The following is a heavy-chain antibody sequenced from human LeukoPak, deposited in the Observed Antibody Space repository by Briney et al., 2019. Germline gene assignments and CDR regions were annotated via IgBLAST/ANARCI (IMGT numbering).Heavy chain of an antibody. D-gene: IGHD1-26*01. Sequence: PSETLSLTCTVSGGSIGSYFGSWIRQPPGKGLEWIGYNSGSTKYNPSLKSRVTISVDTSKNQLSLKLSSVTAADTAVYYCARGRGYGGNYLRAFDIWGQGTMVSVSS. CDR3: ARGRGYGGNYLRAFDI. CDR1: GGSIGSYF. J-gene: IGHJ3*02. CDR2: NSGST. V-gene: IGHV4-59*08.